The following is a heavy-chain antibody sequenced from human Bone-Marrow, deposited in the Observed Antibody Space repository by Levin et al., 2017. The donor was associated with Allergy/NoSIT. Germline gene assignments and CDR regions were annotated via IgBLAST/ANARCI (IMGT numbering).Heavy chain of an antibody. J-gene: IGHJ4*02. D-gene: IGHD6-19*01. CDR1: GYSFPSYW. V-gene: IGHV5-51*01. Sequence: GESLKISCQGSGYSFPSYWVAWVRRMPGKGLEWLGIIYPSDSDTKYSPSFQGHVTISADKSINTAYLQWNSLKASDTAIYFCARGGWYSANCFFDYWGQGTQVTVSS. CDR2: IYPSDSDT. CDR3: ARGGWYSANCFFDY.